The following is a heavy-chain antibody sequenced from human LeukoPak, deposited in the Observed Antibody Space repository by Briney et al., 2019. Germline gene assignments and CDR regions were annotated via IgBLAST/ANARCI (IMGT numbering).Heavy chain of an antibody. Sequence: ASVKVSCKASGYTFTSYGISWVRQAPGQGLEWMGWISAYNGNTSYAQKLQGRVTMTTDTSTSTAYMELRSLRSDDTAVYYCARKVTQNYDFWSGPVGRWFDPWGQGTLVTVSS. V-gene: IGHV1-18*01. CDR2: ISAYNGNT. CDR3: ARKVTQNYDFWSGPVGRWFDP. J-gene: IGHJ5*02. CDR1: GYTFTSYG. D-gene: IGHD3-3*01.